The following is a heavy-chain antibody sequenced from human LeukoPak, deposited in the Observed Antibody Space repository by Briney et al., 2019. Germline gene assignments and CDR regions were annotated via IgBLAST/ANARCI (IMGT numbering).Heavy chain of an antibody. V-gene: IGHV3-48*01. CDR3: AKDRANPWFGELLRSH. D-gene: IGHD3-10*01. J-gene: IGHJ4*02. Sequence: PGGSLRLSCAASGFTFSSYRMNWVRQAPGKGLEWVSYISSSSRTIYYADSVKGRFTISRDNAKNSLYLQMNSLRAEDTAVYYCAKDRANPWFGELLRSHWGQGTLVTVSS. CDR1: GFTFSSYR. CDR2: ISSSSRTI.